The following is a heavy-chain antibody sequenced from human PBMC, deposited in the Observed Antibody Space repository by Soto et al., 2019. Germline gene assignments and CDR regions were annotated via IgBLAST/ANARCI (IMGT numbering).Heavy chain of an antibody. CDR2: ISYDGSNE. CDR3: DRSGYYIFDY. CDR1: VFTFRSYG. J-gene: IGHJ4*02. V-gene: IGHV3-30*03. D-gene: IGHD3-22*01. Sequence: GGSLRLSCAASVFTFRSYGMYWVRQAPGKGLEWVAHISYDGSNEHYVDSVKGRFTISRDNSKNTLYLQMNSLRVEDTAVYYCDRSGYYIFDYWGQGTPLTVSS.